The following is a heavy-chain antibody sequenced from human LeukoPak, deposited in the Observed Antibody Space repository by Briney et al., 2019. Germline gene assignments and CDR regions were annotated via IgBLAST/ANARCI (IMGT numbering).Heavy chain of an antibody. V-gene: IGHV4-30-2*01. Sequence: SQTLSLTCAVSGGSISSGGYSWSWIRQPPGKGLEWIGYSYHSGSTYYNPSLKSRVTISVDRSKNQFSLKLSSVTAADPAVYYCARAGGYYGSGSYYRIAFDIWGQGTMVTVSS. CDR2: SYHSGST. CDR1: GGSISSGGYS. D-gene: IGHD3-10*01. J-gene: IGHJ3*02. CDR3: ARAGGYYGSGSYYRIAFDI.